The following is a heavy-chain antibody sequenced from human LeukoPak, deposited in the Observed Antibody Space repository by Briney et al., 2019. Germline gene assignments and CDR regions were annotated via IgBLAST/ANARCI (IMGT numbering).Heavy chain of an antibody. CDR3: ARVSPNTVTTLQYFDY. CDR2: IIPIFGTA. Sequence: SVKVSCKASGGTFSSYAISWVRQAPGQGLEWMGGIIPIFGTANYAQKFQGRVTITADKSTSTAYMELSSLRSEDTAVYYCARVSPNTVTTLQYFDYWGQGTLVTVSS. V-gene: IGHV1-69*06. J-gene: IGHJ4*02. D-gene: IGHD4-17*01. CDR1: GGTFSSYA.